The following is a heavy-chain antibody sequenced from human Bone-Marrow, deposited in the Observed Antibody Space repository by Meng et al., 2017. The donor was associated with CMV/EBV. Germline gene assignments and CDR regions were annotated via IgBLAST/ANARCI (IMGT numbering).Heavy chain of an antibody. CDR1: GFTFSSYA. CDR3: ARSSGWYLGAMFLFDY. J-gene: IGHJ4*02. V-gene: IGHV3-30*04. Sequence: GGSLRLSCAASGFTFSSYAMHWVRQAPGKGLEWVAVISYDGSNKYYADSVKGRFTISRDNSKNTLYLRMNSLRAEDTAVYYCARSSGWYLGAMFLFDYWGQGTLVTVSS. CDR2: ISYDGSNK. D-gene: IGHD6-19*01.